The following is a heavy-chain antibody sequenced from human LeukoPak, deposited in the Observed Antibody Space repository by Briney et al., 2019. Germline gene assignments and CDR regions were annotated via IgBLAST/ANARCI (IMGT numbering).Heavy chain of an antibody. CDR3: ARGGYSYGHYYYYYYMDV. CDR2: TNPNSGGT. Sequence: ASVKVSCKASGYTFTGYYMHWVRQAPGQGLEWMGWTNPNSGGTNYAQKFQGRVTMTRDTSISTAYMELSRLRSDDTAVYYCARGGYSYGHYYYYYYMDVWGKGTTVTVSS. CDR1: GYTFTGYY. D-gene: IGHD5-18*01. J-gene: IGHJ6*03. V-gene: IGHV1-2*02.